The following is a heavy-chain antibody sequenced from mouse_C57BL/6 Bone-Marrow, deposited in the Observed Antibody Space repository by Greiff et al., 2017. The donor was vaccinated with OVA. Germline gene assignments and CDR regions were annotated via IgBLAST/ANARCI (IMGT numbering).Heavy chain of an antibody. V-gene: IGHV3-4*01. CDR3: ARERFYGNFDY. D-gene: IGHD2-1*01. CDR2: ISSSGST. J-gene: IGHJ2*01. CDR1: GYSITNGYHW. Sequence: VQLKESGPALVQPSQTVSLTCTVTGYSITNGYHWWNWIRPVSGSKLEWLGYISSSGSTDRNTSLKRRISITRDTSKNQLFLQLKSVTTEDIATEYCARERFYGNFDYWGQGTTLTVSS.